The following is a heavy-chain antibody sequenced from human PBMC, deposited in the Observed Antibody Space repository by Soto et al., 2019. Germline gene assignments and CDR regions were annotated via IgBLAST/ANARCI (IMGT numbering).Heavy chain of an antibody. D-gene: IGHD3-3*01. CDR3: ASTYYDFWSGYLTAFDP. CDR1: GFTFSSYS. J-gene: IGHJ5*02. CDR2: ISSSSSYI. Sequence: GGSLRLSCAASGFTFSSYSMNWVRQAPGKGLEWVSSISSSSSYIYYADSVKCRFTISRDNAKNSLYLQMNSLRAEDTAVYYCASTYYDFWSGYLTAFDPWGQGTLVTVSS. V-gene: IGHV3-21*01.